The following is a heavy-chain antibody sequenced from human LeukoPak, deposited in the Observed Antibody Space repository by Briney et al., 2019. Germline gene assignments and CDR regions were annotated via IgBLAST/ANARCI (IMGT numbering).Heavy chain of an antibody. V-gene: IGHV3-7*01. D-gene: IGHD3-3*01. J-gene: IGHJ4*02. CDR1: GFTFSNYA. CDR3: ARTNDFWSGYYQYYFDY. CDR2: MKQDGSEK. Sequence: GGSLRLSCAASGFTFSNYAMSWVRHAPGKGLEWVANMKQDGSEKYYVDSVKGRFTISRDNAKNSLYLQMNSLRAEDTAVYYCARTNDFWSGYYQYYFDYWGQGTLVTVSS.